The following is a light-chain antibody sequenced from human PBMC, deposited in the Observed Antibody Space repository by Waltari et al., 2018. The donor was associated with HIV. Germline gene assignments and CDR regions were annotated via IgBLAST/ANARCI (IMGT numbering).Light chain of an antibody. Sequence: QSALTQPASVSGSPGQSITISCIGTSSDLVSWYQQHPDKAPRVMIFEVSKRPSGVSNRFSGSKSGKTASLTSSGLQAEDEADDYCCSYVGSGTWVFGGGTKLTVL. CDR1: SSDL. V-gene: IGLV2-23*02. CDR2: EVS. CDR3: CSYVGSGTWV. J-gene: IGLJ3*02.